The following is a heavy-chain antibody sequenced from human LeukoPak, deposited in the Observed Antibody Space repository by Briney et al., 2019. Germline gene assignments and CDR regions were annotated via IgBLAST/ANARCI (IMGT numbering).Heavy chain of an antibody. CDR3: AKDTDYYDSRGYYPN. V-gene: IGHV3-30*02. J-gene: IGHJ4*02. CDR2: IRYDGSNK. Sequence: GGSLRLSCAASGFTFSSYGMHWVRQAPGKGLEWVAFIRYDGSNKYYADSVKGRFTISRDNSKDTLYLQMNSLRAEDTAVYYCAKDTDYYDSRGYYPNWGQGTLVTVSS. CDR1: GFTFSSYG. D-gene: IGHD3-22*01.